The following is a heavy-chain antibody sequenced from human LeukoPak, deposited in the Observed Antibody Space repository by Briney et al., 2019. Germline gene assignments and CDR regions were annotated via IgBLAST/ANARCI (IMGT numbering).Heavy chain of an antibody. Sequence: GGSLRLSCAASGFTFSTYAVNWVRQAPGKGLEWVSTISGSGDSTYYADSVKGRFTISRDNSKNTLYLQMNSLRAEDTAIYYCAKDLGYDFWSGYYGRYFEYWGQGTLVTVSS. D-gene: IGHD3-3*01. CDR2: ISGSGDST. CDR3: AKDLGYDFWSGYYGRYFEY. J-gene: IGHJ4*02. CDR1: GFTFSTYA. V-gene: IGHV3-23*01.